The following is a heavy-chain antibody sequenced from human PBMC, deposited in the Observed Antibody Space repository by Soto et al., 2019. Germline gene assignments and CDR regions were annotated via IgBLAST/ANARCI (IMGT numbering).Heavy chain of an antibody. V-gene: IGHV4-59*01. Sequence: SETLSLTCVVSGDSMSNYYWRWIRQPPGKGLEWIGDVSSSGSTNYNPSLKSRVTMSVDASKNQFSLKLNSVTAADTAVYYCARRLKVGEVNTHGMDVRAQRTTVTVS. CDR3: ARRLKVGEVNTHGMDV. J-gene: IGHJ6*02. D-gene: IGHD3-16*01. CDR2: VSSSGST. CDR1: GDSMSNYY.